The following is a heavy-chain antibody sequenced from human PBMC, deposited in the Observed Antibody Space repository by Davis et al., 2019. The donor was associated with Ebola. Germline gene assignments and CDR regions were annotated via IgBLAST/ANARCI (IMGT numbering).Heavy chain of an antibody. V-gene: IGHV5-51*01. Sequence: GESLKISCNDSANTFANHWIGWVRQIPGKGLEWMGLIYTGDSDTRYSPSFRGQVTISADKSTRTAYLQWGSLKASDTAMYYCASLRRTITGMDDGFDLWGQGTMVTVSS. J-gene: IGHJ3*01. D-gene: IGHD1-20*01. CDR2: IYTGDSDT. CDR3: ASLRRTITGMDDGFDL. CDR1: ANTFANHW.